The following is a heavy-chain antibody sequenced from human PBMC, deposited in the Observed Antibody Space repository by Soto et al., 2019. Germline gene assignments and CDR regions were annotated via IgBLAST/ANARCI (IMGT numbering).Heavy chain of an antibody. CDR2: IYHSGST. V-gene: IGHV4-30-2*01. CDR1: GGSISSGGYS. D-gene: IGHD3-22*01. Sequence: SETLSLTCAVSGGSISSGGYSWSWIRKPPGKGLEWIGYIYHSGSTYYNPSLKSRVTISVDRSKNQFSLKLSSVTAADTAVYYCASSYDSSGLDWFDPWGQGTLVTVSS. CDR3: ASSYDSSGLDWFDP. J-gene: IGHJ5*02.